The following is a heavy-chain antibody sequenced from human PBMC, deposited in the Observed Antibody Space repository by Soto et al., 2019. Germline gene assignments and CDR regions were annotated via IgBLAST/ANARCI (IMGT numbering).Heavy chain of an antibody. CDR3: AHRVLRTVFGLVTTTAIYFDF. J-gene: IGHJ4*02. V-gene: IGHV2-5*02. D-gene: IGHD3-3*01. Sequence: QITLNESGPTQVKPRQTLTLTCTFSGFSLTTSGVGVGWIRQSPGKAPEWLALIYWDDDKRYRPSLKSRCTITQDTSKNQVVLTMADLDPADTASYYCAHRVLRTVFGLVTTTAIYFDFWGQGTPVAVSS. CDR1: GFSLTTSGVG. CDR2: IYWDDDK.